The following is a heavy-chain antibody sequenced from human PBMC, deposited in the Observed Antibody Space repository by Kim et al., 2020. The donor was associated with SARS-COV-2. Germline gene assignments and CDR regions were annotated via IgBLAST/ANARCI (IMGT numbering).Heavy chain of an antibody. V-gene: IGHV3-48*02. Sequence: IHYADSGKGCFTICRDNAKRALYLKMNILRDEDTAVYYCARGGNNWNALDSWGQGTLVTVSS. CDR3: ARGGNNWNALDS. J-gene: IGHJ5*01. D-gene: IGHD1-1*01. CDR2: I.